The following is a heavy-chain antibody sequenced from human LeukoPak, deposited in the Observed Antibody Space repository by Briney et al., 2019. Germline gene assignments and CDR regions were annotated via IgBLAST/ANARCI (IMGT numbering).Heavy chain of an antibody. CDR3: ARWGHGSSWYRGFDP. CDR1: GDSISSFH. CDR2: IYTSGST. Sequence: PSETLSLTCTVSGDSISSFHWSWIRQPAGKGLEWIGRIYTSGSTNYNPSLKSRVTMSVDTSKNQFSLKVNSVTAADTAVYYCARWGHGSSWYRGFDPWGQGTLVTVSS. J-gene: IGHJ5*02. D-gene: IGHD6-13*01. V-gene: IGHV4-4*07.